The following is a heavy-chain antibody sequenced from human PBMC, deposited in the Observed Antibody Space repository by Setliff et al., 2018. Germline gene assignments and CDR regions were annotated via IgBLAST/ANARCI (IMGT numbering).Heavy chain of an antibody. D-gene: IGHD2-15*01. CDR2: ISAHTGNT. Sequence: GASVKVSCKTSGYTFSDYGIAWVRQAPGQGLEWMGWISAHTGNTFYAQRFQGRVTLTNDTSTSAAYMELRSLRSDDSAVYYCAISTLSICSGGSCPNAFDVWGQGTMVTVSS. CDR1: GYTFSDYG. J-gene: IGHJ3*01. CDR3: AISTLSICSGGSCPNAFDV. V-gene: IGHV1-18*01.